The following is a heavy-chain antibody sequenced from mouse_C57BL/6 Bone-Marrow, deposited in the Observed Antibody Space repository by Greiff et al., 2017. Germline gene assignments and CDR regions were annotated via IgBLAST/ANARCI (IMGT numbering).Heavy chain of an antibody. CDR1: GYTFTSSW. CDR2: IDPSDSYT. J-gene: IGHJ2*01. D-gene: IGHD2-3*01. V-gene: IGHV1-69*01. Sequence: QVQLQQPGAELVMPGASVKLSCKASGYTFTSSWMHWVKQRPGQGLEWIGEIDPSDSYTNYNQKFKGKSTLTVDQSSSTASMQLSSLTSEDSAVYYCARAPMAYWGQGTTLTVSA. CDR3: ARAPMAY.